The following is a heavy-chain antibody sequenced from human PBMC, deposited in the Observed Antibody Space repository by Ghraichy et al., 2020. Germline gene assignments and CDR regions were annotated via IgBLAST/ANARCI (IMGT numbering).Heavy chain of an antibody. CDR1: GFTFSGYW. V-gene: IGHV3-7*01. D-gene: IGHD6-25*01. Sequence: CAASGFTFSGYWMSWVRQAPGKGLEWVASIKQDGSEEHYVDSVKGRFTISRDNAKNSLSLQMNSLRAEDTAVYYCAKNIVAAGKYYYYYYGMDVWGQGTTVTVSS. CDR3: AKNIVAAGKYYYYYYGMDV. J-gene: IGHJ6*02. CDR2: IKQDGSEE.